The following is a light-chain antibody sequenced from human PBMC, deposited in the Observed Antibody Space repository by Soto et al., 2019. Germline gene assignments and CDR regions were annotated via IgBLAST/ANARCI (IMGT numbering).Light chain of an antibody. Sequence: AIQLTQSPSSLSASVGERVTITCRSSHDISIALAWYQQKPGKAPKLLIYDASNLESGVPSRFSGSGSGTDFTLTVSSLQPEDFVTYYCQHFNGFPLTFGGGTRVDSK. J-gene: IGKJ4*01. CDR1: HDISIA. CDR2: DAS. V-gene: IGKV1-13*02. CDR3: QHFNGFPLT.